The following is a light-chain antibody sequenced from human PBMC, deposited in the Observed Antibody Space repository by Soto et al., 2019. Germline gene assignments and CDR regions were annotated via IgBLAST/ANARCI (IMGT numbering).Light chain of an antibody. CDR1: KSLVYRDGNAD. Sequence: DVGMTQSPPSLPVTLGQPSSISCTSSKSLVYRDGNADLNVFQQRPGQSPRRLIYTVSNRDSGAPDRFSGGWSGTDFTLKIIRVEAEEVGIYYCMQRTYWPPTFGQVTKVEL. V-gene: IGKV2-30*01. CDR2: TVS. J-gene: IGKJ1*01. CDR3: MQRTYWPPT.